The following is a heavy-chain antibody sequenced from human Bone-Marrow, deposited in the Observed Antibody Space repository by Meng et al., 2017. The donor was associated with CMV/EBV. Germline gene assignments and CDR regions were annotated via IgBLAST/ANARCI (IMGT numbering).Heavy chain of an antibody. Sequence: GESLKISCAASGFTFSSYWMSWVRQAPGKGLEWVANIKQDGSEKYYVDSVKGRFTISRDNAKNSLYLQMNSLRAEDTAVYYCASEKEGGWFDPWGQGTLVTVSS. CDR1: GFTFSSYW. CDR2: IKQDGSEK. CDR3: ASEKEGGWFDP. V-gene: IGHV3-7*01. J-gene: IGHJ5*02.